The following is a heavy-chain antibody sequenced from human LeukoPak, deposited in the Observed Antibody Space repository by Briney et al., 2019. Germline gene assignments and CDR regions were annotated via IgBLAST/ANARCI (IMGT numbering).Heavy chain of an antibody. V-gene: IGHV4-59*01. J-gene: IGHJ4*02. D-gene: IGHD3-10*01. CDR3: ARASGGDGSGSL. CDR1: GGSLSTYY. CDR2: IYYSGST. Sequence: SETLSLTCTVSGGSLSTYYWSWIRQPPGKGLEWIGYIYYSGSTNYNPSLKSRVTISVDTSKNQFSLNLSSVTAADTAMYYCARASGGDGSGSLWGQGTLVTVSS.